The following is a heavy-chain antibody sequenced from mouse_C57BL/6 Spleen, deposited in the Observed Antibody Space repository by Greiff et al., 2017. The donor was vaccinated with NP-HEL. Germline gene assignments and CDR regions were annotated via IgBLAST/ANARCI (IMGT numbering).Heavy chain of an antibody. CDR2: INYDGSST. J-gene: IGHJ1*03. V-gene: IGHV5-16*01. D-gene: IGHD1-1*01. Sequence: EVMLVESEGGLVQPGSSMKLSCTASGFTFSDYYMAWVRQVPEKGLEWVANINYDGSSTYYLDSLKSRFIISRDNAKNILYLQMSSLKSEDTATYYCARATGPSYWYFDVWGTGTTVTVSS. CDR1: GFTFSDYY. CDR3: ARATGPSYWYFDV.